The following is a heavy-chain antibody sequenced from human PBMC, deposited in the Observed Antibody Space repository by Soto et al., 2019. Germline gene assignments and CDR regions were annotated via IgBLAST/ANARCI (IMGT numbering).Heavy chain of an antibody. V-gene: IGHV3-30*18. J-gene: IGHJ4*02. Sequence: PGGSLRLSCAASRFTFSSYGMHWVRHAPGKGLEWVALISHGGTNKYYADSVKGRFTISRDNSKSTLYLQMNSLGDEDTAMYYCAKDPQPFSASSPGDYWGRGTLVTVSS. CDR2: ISHGGTNK. CDR1: RFTFSSYG. CDR3: AKDPQPFSASSPGDY. D-gene: IGHD3-10*01.